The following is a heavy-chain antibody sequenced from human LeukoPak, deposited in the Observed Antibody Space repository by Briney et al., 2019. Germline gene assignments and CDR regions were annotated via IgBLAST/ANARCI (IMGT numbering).Heavy chain of an antibody. V-gene: IGHV1-2*02. CDR3: ALLCSSTWYRFDS. CDR1: GYTFTDYY. J-gene: IGHJ4*02. Sequence: ASVKVSCKASGYTFTDYYMHWVRHAPGQGLEWMGWVNPNSGDTNYVHKFQGSVTMTSDTSISTAYMDLSRVRSDDTAVYYCALLCSSTWYRFDSWGQGTLVTVSS. CDR2: VNPNSGDT. D-gene: IGHD6-13*01.